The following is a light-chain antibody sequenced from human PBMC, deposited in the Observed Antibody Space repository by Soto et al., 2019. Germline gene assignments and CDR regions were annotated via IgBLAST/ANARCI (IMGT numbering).Light chain of an antibody. CDR2: EVS. CDR1: NSDVGAFNF. Sequence: QSVLTQPASVSGSPGQSIAICCTGTNSDVGAFNFVFWYQQHPGKAPKLIIYEVSNRPSGVSNRFSGSKSGNTASLTISGLQAEYEADYYCTSYTSTSHYVFGTGTKLTVL. CDR3: TSYTSTSHYV. J-gene: IGLJ1*01. V-gene: IGLV2-14*01.